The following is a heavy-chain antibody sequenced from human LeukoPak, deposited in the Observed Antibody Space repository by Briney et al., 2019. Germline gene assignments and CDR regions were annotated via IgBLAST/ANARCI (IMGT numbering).Heavy chain of an antibody. CDR2: INHSGST. CDR3: ARGQVVRDY. Sequence: SETLSLTCTVSGGSISSGDYYWSWIRQPPGKGLEWIGEINHSGSTNYNPSLKSRVTISLDTSKNQSSLKLNSVTAADTAVYYCARGQVVRDYWGQGTLVTVSS. CDR1: GGSISSGDYY. V-gene: IGHV4-39*07. J-gene: IGHJ4*02. D-gene: IGHD2-15*01.